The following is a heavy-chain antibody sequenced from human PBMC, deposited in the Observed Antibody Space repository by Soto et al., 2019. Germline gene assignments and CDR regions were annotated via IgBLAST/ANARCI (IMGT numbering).Heavy chain of an antibody. CDR2: IFSNDEK. J-gene: IGHJ5*02. V-gene: IGHV2-26*04. CDR1: GFSLSNAGLG. D-gene: IGHD2-2*01. Sequence: QVTVKESGPVLVKPTETLTLTCTVSGFSLSNAGLGVSWIRQPPGKALEWLAHIFSNDEKSYSTSLKSRLTIPMDTSKSQVVLTMANMDPVDTATYYCASTDYTSWYWFDPWGQGTLVTVSS. CDR3: ASTDYTSWYWFDP.